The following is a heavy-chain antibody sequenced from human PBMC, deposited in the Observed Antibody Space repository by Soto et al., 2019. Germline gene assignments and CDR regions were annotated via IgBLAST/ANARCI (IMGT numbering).Heavy chain of an antibody. CDR2: MYYSGST. J-gene: IGHJ4*02. D-gene: IGHD3-22*01. Sequence: PFETLCVSRSVSGDSSGDSGDCWDWIRQPPGKGLEWIGSMYYSGSTYYNPSLKSRVTISVDTSRIHFSLKLISVTAADTAIYYCARQSYDSSDYFDYWGQGTLVTVSS. CDR3: ARQSYDSSDYFDY. V-gene: IGHV4-39*01. CDR1: GDSSGDSGDC.